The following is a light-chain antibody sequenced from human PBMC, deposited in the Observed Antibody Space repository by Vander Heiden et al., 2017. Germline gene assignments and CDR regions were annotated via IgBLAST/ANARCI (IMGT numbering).Light chain of an antibody. CDR3: QQRRNWPIT. J-gene: IGKJ5*01. CDR1: QSVSSY. Sequence: ELLLTQSPATPSLSPGERATLSCRASQSVSSYLAWYQQKPGQAPRLLIYDASNRATGIPARFSGSGSGTDFTLTISSLEPEDFAVYYCQQRRNWPITFGQGTRLEIK. CDR2: DAS. V-gene: IGKV3-11*01.